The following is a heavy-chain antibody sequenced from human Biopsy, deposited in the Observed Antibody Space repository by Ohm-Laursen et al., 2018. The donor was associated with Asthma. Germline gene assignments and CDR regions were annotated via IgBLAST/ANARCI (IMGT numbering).Heavy chain of an antibody. Sequence: GSLRLSCSASGFTFSGYTMNWVRQAPGKGLEWVSSITSSSSYIFYADSVKGRLTISRDNPRNSLYLQMNSLRAEDTAVYYCARDAPTGGYIDYWGLGTLVTVSS. CDR3: ARDAPTGGYIDY. CDR1: GFTFSGYT. J-gene: IGHJ4*02. D-gene: IGHD7-27*01. V-gene: IGHV3-21*01. CDR2: ITSSSSYI.